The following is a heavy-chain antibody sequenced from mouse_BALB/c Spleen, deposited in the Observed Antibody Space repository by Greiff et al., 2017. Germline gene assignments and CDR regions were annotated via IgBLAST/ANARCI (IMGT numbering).Heavy chain of an antibody. CDR1: GYTFTSYV. Sequence: VQLQQSGPELVKPGASVKMSCKASGYTFTSYVMHWVKQKPGQGLEWIGYINPYNDGTKYNEKFKGKATLTSDKSSSTAYMELSSLTSEDSAVYYCARSDRYDETEYYAMDYWGQGTSVTVSS. CDR2: INPYNDGT. CDR3: ARSDRYDETEYYAMDY. J-gene: IGHJ4*01. D-gene: IGHD2-14*01. V-gene: IGHV1-14*01.